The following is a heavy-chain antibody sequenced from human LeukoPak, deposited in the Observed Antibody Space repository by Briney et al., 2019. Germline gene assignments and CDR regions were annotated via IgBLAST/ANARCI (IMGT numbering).Heavy chain of an antibody. Sequence: SVKVSCKASGGTFSSYAVRWVRQAPGRGFEWMGRIIPVFGTTKYAQMFQGRVTITTDKSTGTAYMELSRLRSGDTAVYYCARERVLVTTTLDSWGQGVLVTVSS. V-gene: IGHV1-69*05. J-gene: IGHJ5*01. CDR2: IIPVFGTT. D-gene: IGHD3-22*01. CDR1: GGTFSSYA. CDR3: ARERVLVTTTLDS.